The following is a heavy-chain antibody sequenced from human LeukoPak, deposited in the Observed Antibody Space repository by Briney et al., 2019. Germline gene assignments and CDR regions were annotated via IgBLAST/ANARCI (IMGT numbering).Heavy chain of an antibody. D-gene: IGHD3-22*01. J-gene: IGHJ1*01. CDR1: GYTFTNYG. CDR3: ARVPLHDASGHYYSH. Sequence: ASVKVSDKPSGYTFTNYGMHWVRQAPRQSLEWMGWINTGNGNTKSSQKFQDRVTLSRDTSASTAYMELNSLSSEDTAVYYCARVPLHDASGHYYSHWGQGTLVTVSS. V-gene: IGHV1-3*04. CDR2: INTGNGNT.